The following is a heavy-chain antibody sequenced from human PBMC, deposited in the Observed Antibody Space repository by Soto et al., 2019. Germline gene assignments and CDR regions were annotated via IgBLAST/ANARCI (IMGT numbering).Heavy chain of an antibody. CDR3: AREPANWNDGYFDY. J-gene: IGHJ4*02. CDR1: GGSISSYY. V-gene: IGHV4-59*01. CDR2: IYYSGST. D-gene: IGHD1-1*01. Sequence: SETLSLTCTVSGGSISSYYWSWIRQPPGKGLEWIGYIYYSGSTNYNPSLKSRVTISVDTSKNQFPLKLSSVTAADTAVYYCAREPANWNDGYFDYWGQGTLVTVSS.